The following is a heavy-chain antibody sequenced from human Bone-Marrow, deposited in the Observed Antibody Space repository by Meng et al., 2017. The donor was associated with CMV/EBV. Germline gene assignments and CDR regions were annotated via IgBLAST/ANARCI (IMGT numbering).Heavy chain of an antibody. J-gene: IGHJ4*03. Sequence: SGPTLVKPTQTLTLTCSFPGFPLRANGVGVGWIRQPPGKALERLALIYWKDDKRYSPSLKSRLAITKDTSKNQVVLTMTNMAPADTATYYCAHRKFYDFSTGYSTGHGAFNFWGQGTLVTVSS. D-gene: IGHD3-3*01. V-gene: IGHV2-5*01. CDR3: AHRKFYDFSTGYSTGHGAFNF. CDR2: IYWKDDK. CDR1: GFPLRANGVG.